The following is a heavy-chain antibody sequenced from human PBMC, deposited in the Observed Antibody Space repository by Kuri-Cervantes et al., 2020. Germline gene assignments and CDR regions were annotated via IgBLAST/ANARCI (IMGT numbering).Heavy chain of an antibody. CDR3: ARDHWGFGTYWYFDL. CDR1: GGSISSSSYY. J-gene: IGHJ2*01. D-gene: IGHD7-27*01. Sequence: GSLRLSCTVSGGSISSSSYYWGWIRQPPGKGLEWIGSIYYSGSTDYNPSLKSRVTISVDTSKNQFSLKLSSVTAADTAVYYCARDHWGFGTYWYFDLWGRGTLVTVSS. CDR2: IYYSGST. V-gene: IGHV4-39*07.